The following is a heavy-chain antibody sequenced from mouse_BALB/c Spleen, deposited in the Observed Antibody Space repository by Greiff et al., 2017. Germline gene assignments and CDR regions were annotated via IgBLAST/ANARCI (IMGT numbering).Heavy chain of an antibody. D-gene: IGHD1-1*02. V-gene: IGHV5-9-3*01. CDR2: ISSGGSYT. CDR1: GFTFSSYA. CDR3: ARGDYLYYFDY. Sequence: DVQLVESGGGLVKPGGSLKLSCAASGFTFSSYAMSWVRQTPEKRLEWVATISSGGSYTYYPDSVKGRFTISRDNAKNTLYLQMSSLRSEDTAMYYCARGDYLYYFDYWGQGTTRTVSS. J-gene: IGHJ2*01.